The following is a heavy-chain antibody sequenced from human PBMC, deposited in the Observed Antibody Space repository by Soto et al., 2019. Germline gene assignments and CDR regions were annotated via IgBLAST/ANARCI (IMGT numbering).Heavy chain of an antibody. CDR1: GYTFTSYA. J-gene: IGHJ4*02. CDR2: INAGNGNT. V-gene: IGHV1-3*01. D-gene: IGHD1-1*01. CDR3: ARDGTPYAREPVGDY. Sequence: ASVKVSCKASGYTFTSYAMHWVRQAPGQRLEWMGWINAGNGNTKYSQKFQGRVTITRDTSISTAYMELSRLRSDDTAVYYCARDGTPYAREPVGDYWRQGTLVTVSS.